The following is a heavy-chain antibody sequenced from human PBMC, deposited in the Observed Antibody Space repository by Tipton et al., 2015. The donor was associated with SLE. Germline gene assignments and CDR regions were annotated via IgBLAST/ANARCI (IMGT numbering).Heavy chain of an antibody. J-gene: IGHJ4*02. CDR1: GFTFRSYW. Sequence: SLRLSCAASGFTFRSYWMHWVRRAPGKGLDWVSYINNDGSVTKYADSVKGRFTISRDNAKNTLYLQMSSLGVEDTAVYYCARRVIATDFDYWGQGTLVTVSS. D-gene: IGHD2-21*01. CDR3: ARRVIATDFDY. V-gene: IGHV3-74*01. CDR2: INNDGSVT.